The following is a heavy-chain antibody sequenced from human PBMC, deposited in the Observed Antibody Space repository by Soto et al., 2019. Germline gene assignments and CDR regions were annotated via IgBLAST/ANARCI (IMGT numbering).Heavy chain of an antibody. CDR1: GFTFSSYG. D-gene: IGHD6-19*01. V-gene: IGHV3-30*18. CDR3: AKEARSSGWYYFDY. CDR2: ISYDGSNK. J-gene: IGHJ4*02. Sequence: QVQLVESGGGVVQPGRSLRLSCAASGFTFSSYGMHWVRQAPGKGLEWVAVISYDGSNKYYADSVKGRFTISRDNSKNTLYLQMNSLRAEDTAVYYCAKEARSSGWYYFDYWGQGTLVTVSS.